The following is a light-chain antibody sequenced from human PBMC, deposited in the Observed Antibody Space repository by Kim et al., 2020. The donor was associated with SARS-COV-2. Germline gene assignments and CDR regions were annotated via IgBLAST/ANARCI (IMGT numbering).Light chain of an antibody. CDR3: QQRSNWPWT. V-gene: IGKV3-11*01. CDR2: DAF. Sequence: LSPGERVTLSRRASQSVSSYLAWFQQKRGQPPRLLIYDAFNRATGIPAKFSGSGSGTDFTLTISSLEPEDFAVYYCQQRSNWPWTFGQGTKVDIK. CDR1: QSVSSY. J-gene: IGKJ1*01.